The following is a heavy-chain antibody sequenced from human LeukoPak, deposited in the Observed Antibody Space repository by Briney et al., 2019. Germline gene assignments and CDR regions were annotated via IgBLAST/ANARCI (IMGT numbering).Heavy chain of an antibody. V-gene: IGHV3-30-3*01. J-gene: IGHJ4*02. Sequence: GGSLRLSCAASGFTFSSYAMHWVRQAPGKGLEWEAVISYDGSNKYYADSVKGRFTISRDNSKNTLYLQMNSLRAEDTAVYYCAGFPIVVVVAATQDYWGQGTLVTVSS. CDR1: GFTFSSYA. CDR2: ISYDGSNK. CDR3: AGFPIVVVVAATQDY. D-gene: IGHD2-15*01.